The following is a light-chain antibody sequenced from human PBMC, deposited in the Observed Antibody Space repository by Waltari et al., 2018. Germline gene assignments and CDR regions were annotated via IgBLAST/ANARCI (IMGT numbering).Light chain of an antibody. CDR3: SSYLSTNTEV. V-gene: IGLV2-14*03. CDR1: ISAVGAYAY. Sequence: QSALTQPASVSGSPGQSIALSCPGTISAVGAYAYFSWYQQHPGKAPKLIIFDVNYRPSGVSNRFSSSKSGNTASLTISGLQPEDEADYYCSSYLSTNTEVFGGGTKVTVL. CDR2: DVN. J-gene: IGLJ2*01.